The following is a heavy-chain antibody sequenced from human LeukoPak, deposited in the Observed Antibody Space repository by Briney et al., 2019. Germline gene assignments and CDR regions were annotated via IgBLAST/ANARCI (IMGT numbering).Heavy chain of an antibody. CDR1: GFTFSNYE. V-gene: IGHV3-48*03. D-gene: IGHD6-19*01. J-gene: IGHJ4*02. CDR2: ISTSGTTM. Sequence: GGSLRLSCAASGFTFSNYEMNWVRQAPGKGLECVSYISTSGTTMYYADSVKGRFTISRDNAKNSLYLQMNSLRAEDTAVYYCARGGYSSGWYDYFDYWGQGTLVTVSS. CDR3: ARGGYSSGWYDYFDY.